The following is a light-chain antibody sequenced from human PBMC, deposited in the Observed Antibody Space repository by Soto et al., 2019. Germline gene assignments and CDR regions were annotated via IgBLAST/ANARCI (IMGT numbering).Light chain of an antibody. CDR1: SSDVGGYDY. Sequence: QSVLTQPASVSGSPGQSITISCTGTSSDVGGYDYVSWYQQHPDKAPKFLIYEVTNRPSGVSHRFSGSKSGNTASLTISGLQAEDEADYYCSSYTTARTYVFGNGTKVTV. CDR2: EVT. V-gene: IGLV2-14*01. J-gene: IGLJ1*01. CDR3: SSYTTARTYV.